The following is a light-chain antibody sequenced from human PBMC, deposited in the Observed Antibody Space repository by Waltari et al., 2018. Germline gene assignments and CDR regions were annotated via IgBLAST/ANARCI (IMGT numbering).Light chain of an antibody. CDR3: CSYAGLGTYV. Sequence: QSALTQPASVSWTPGQSITIPCTGTSSDVGNYYLVSWYQQHPVKAPTHLVCEVIKRPSAVSRCYAGSKCGNRASRTISGRQAEDEADYYCCSYAGLGTYVFGSGTKVTVL. CDR2: EVI. J-gene: IGLJ1*01. CDR1: SSDVGNYYL. V-gene: IGLV2-23*02.